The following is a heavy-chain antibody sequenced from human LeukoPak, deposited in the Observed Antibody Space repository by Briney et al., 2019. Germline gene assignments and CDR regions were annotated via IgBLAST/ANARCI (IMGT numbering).Heavy chain of an antibody. Sequence: ASVKVSCKASGYTFTSYGISWVRQAPGQGLEWMGWISAYNGNTNYAQKLQGRVTMTTDTSTSTAYMELRSLRSDDTAVYYCARGKASGAVPVVTHIDAFDIWGQGTTVTVSS. CDR1: GYTFTSYG. CDR2: ISAYNGNT. J-gene: IGHJ3*02. D-gene: IGHD2-21*02. CDR3: ARGKASGAVPVVTHIDAFDI. V-gene: IGHV1-18*01.